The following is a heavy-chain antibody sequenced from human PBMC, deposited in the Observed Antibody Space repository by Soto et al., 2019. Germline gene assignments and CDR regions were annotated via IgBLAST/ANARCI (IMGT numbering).Heavy chain of an antibody. CDR2: ISVYNEDK. Sequence: QVQLVQSGAEVKKPGASVKVSCQTSGYTFSNYDINWVRQAPGQGLEWMGCISVYNEDKNYAQKFQGRVTMTTDTSTSTAYMDLRNLRSDDSAVYYCAGGFVYGDEREIDFWGQGTRVTVSS. J-gene: IGHJ4*02. CDR1: GYTFSNYD. V-gene: IGHV1-18*01. D-gene: IGHD4-17*01. CDR3: AGGFVYGDEREIDF.